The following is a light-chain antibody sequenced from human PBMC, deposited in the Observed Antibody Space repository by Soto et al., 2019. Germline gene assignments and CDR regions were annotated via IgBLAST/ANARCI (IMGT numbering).Light chain of an antibody. CDR1: QDITNY. CDR2: DAS. Sequence: DIQMPQSPSSLSASVGDRVTITCQASQDITNYLNWYQQKPGIAPKVLISDASNLEMGVTPRFSGSGSGTEFTLTISGLKPEELATYYCQQYDNLPLTFGPGTQVEIK. V-gene: IGKV1-33*01. J-gene: IGKJ3*01. CDR3: QQYDNLPLT.